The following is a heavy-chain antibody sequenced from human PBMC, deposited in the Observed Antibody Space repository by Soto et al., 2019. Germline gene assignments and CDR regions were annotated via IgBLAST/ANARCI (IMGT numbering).Heavy chain of an antibody. J-gene: IGHJ6*03. CDR1: GYTFTSYD. Sequence: ASVKVSCKASGYTFTSYDINWVRQATGQGLEWMGWMNPNSGNTGYAQKFQGRVTMTRNTSISTAYTELSSLRSEDTAVYYCARRVCSSTSCYAGYYYYYMDVWGKGTTVTVSS. CDR3: ARRVCSSTSCYAGYYYYYMDV. V-gene: IGHV1-8*01. CDR2: MNPNSGNT. D-gene: IGHD2-2*01.